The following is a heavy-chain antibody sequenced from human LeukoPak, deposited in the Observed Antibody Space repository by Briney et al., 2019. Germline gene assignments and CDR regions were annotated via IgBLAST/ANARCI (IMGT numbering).Heavy chain of an antibody. Sequence: GASVKVSCKSSGYTFTGYFVHWVRQAPGQGLEWMGWINPNSGGTNYAQKFQGRVTMTRDTSISIAYMGLSRLRSDDTAVYYCARGVAGTPLTDYWGQGTLVTVSS. V-gene: IGHV1-2*02. CDR3: ARGVAGTPLTDY. J-gene: IGHJ4*02. D-gene: IGHD6-19*01. CDR1: GYTFTGYF. CDR2: INPNSGGT.